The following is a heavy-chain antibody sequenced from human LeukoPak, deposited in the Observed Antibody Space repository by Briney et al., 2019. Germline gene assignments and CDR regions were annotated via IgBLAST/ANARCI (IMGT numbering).Heavy chain of an antibody. CDR3: ETEFVGGRRITMVRGVTDKLDY. Sequence: GASVKVSCKVSGYTLTELSMHWVRQAPGKGLEWMGGFDPEDGETIYAQKFQGRVTMTEDTSTDTAYMELSRLRSEDTAVYYCETEFVGGRRITMVRGVTDKLDYWGQGTLVTVSS. CDR1: GYTLTELS. V-gene: IGHV1-24*01. D-gene: IGHD3-10*01. J-gene: IGHJ4*02. CDR2: FDPEDGET.